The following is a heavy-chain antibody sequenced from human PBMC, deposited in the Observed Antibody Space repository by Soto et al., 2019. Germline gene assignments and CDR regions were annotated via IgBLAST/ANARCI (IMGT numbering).Heavy chain of an antibody. V-gene: IGHV1-46*03. J-gene: IGHJ4*02. CDR2: VNPSGGST. D-gene: IGHD2-2*01. CDR3: ARRMVCSSTSCYAGFDY. CDR1: GYTFTSYY. Sequence: GASVKVSSKASGYTFTSYYMHWVRQAPGQGLEWMGIVNPSGGSTSYAQKFQGRVTMTRDTSTSTVYMELSSLRSEDTAVYYCARRMVCSSTSCYAGFDYWGQGTLVTVSS.